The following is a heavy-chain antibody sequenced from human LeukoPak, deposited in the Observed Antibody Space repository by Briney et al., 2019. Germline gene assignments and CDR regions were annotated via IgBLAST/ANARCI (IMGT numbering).Heavy chain of an antibody. CDR3: VRDGEGVAISVNYWFDP. V-gene: IGHV1-2*06. Sequence: GASVKVSCKASGYTFTGYYIHWVRQAPGQGLEWMGRINPNSGGTNYAQSFQGRVTMTRDTSISTAYMELRGLRSEDTAVYYCVRDGEGVAISVNYWFDPWGQGTLVTVSS. D-gene: IGHD3-10*01. J-gene: IGHJ5*02. CDR2: INPNSGGT. CDR1: GYTFTGYY.